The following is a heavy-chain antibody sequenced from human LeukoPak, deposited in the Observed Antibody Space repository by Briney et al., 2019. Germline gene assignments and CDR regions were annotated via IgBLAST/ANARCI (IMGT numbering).Heavy chain of an antibody. CDR2: IIPIFGTA. V-gene: IGHV1-69*13. J-gene: IGHJ2*01. CDR1: GGTFSSYA. D-gene: IGHD2-2*01. Sequence: SVKVSCKASGGTFSSYAISRVRQAPGQGLEWMGGIIPIFGTANYAQKFQGRVTITADESTSTAYMELSSLRSEDTAVYYCARSVGGYCSSTSCPWYFDLWGRGTLVTVSS. CDR3: ARSVGGYCSSTSCPWYFDL.